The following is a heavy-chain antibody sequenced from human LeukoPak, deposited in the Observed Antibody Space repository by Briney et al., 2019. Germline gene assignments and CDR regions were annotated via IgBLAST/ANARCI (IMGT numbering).Heavy chain of an antibody. Sequence: PGRSLRLSSAASGFTFSSYAMHWVRQAPGKELEWVAVISYDGSNKYYADSVKGRFTISRDNSKNTLYLQMNSLRAEDTAVYYCARYSSSSTWGQGTLVTVSS. J-gene: IGHJ4*02. V-gene: IGHV3-30-3*01. CDR1: GFTFSSYA. CDR3: ARYSSSST. CDR2: ISYDGSNK. D-gene: IGHD6-6*01.